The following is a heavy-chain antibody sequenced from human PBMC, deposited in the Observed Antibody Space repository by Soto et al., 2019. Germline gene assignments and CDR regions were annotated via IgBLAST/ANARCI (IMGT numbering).Heavy chain of an antibody. Sequence: QLQLQEAGPGLVKPSETLSLTCTVSGGSINNSSFYWGWVRQPPGKRREWIGSIYYSGGAYYNPSLKRRLTISVDTSKNQFSLNLSSVTAADTAVYFCARRPLVRGIIPYYFDSWGQGTLVTVSS. D-gene: IGHD3-10*01. CDR1: GGSINNSSFY. CDR2: IYYSGGA. CDR3: ARRPLVRGIIPYYFDS. J-gene: IGHJ4*02. V-gene: IGHV4-39*01.